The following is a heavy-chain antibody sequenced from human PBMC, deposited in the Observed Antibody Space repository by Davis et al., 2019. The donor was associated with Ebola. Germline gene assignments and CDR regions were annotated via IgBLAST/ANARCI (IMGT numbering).Heavy chain of an antibody. Sequence: GESLKISCAASGFTFSTYWMTWVRQAPGKGLEWVANIKEDGSQKNYVDSVKGRFIISRDNAKNSLYLQMNSLTAEDTAVYYCARVTYYYDSSGSLYYFDYWGQGTLVTVSS. CDR3: ARVTYYYDSSGSLYYFDY. V-gene: IGHV3-7*03. D-gene: IGHD3-22*01. J-gene: IGHJ4*02. CDR2: IKEDGSQK. CDR1: GFTFSTYW.